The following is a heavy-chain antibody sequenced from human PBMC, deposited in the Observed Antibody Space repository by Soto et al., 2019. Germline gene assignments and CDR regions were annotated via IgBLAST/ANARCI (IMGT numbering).Heavy chain of an antibody. Sequence: GESLKISCRTSGYKFTSSWIAWVRQKPGKGLEWMGTIFPSDSDTRYSPSFQGQVTISADRSTSTVFLPWASLKASDTAVYFCARKDKSGYFNWFDPWGQGTLVTVSS. J-gene: IGHJ5*02. CDR1: GYKFTSSW. CDR2: IFPSDSDT. CDR3: ARKDKSGYFNWFDP. V-gene: IGHV5-51*01. D-gene: IGHD3-22*01.